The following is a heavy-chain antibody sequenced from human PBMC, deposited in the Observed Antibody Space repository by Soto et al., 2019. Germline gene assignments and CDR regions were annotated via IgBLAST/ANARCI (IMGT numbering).Heavy chain of an antibody. J-gene: IGHJ6*02. CDR1: GYTFTSYV. V-gene: IGHV1-18*01. Sequence: ASVKVSCKASGYTFTSYVISWVRQAPGQGLEWMGWISAYNGNTNYAQKLQGRVTMTTDTSTSTAYMELRSLRSDDTAVYYCAREVVLRYCDWLVNYYYGMDVWGQ. D-gene: IGHD3-9*01. CDR3: AREVVLRYCDWLVNYYYGMDV. CDR2: ISAYNGNT.